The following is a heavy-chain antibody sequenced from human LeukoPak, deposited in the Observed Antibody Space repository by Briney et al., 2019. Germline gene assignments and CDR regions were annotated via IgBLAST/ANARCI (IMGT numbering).Heavy chain of an antibody. CDR3: ARMLVAGTGTYFDY. CDR1: GGTFSSYA. CDR2: IIPIFGTA. Sequence: SVKVSCKASGGTFSSYAISWVRQAPGQGLEWMGRIIPIFGTADYAQKFQGRVTITTDESTSTAYMELSSLRSEDTAVYYCARMLVAGTGTYFDYWGQGTLVTVSS. D-gene: IGHD6-19*01. J-gene: IGHJ4*02. V-gene: IGHV1-69*05.